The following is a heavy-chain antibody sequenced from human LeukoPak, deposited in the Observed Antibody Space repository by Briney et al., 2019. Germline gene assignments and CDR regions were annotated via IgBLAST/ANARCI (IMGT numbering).Heavy chain of an antibody. D-gene: IGHD5-18*01. CDR1: GGSISSYY. CDR3: ARISGSNYGYFDWFDP. Sequence: SETLSLTCTVSGGSISSYYWSWIRQPAGKGLEWIGRIYSSGSTTTYNPSLKSRVTISLDTSKNQFSLKLNSVTAADTAVYYCARISGSNYGYFDWFDPWGQGTLVTVSS. CDR2: IYSSGSTT. J-gene: IGHJ5*02. V-gene: IGHV4-4*07.